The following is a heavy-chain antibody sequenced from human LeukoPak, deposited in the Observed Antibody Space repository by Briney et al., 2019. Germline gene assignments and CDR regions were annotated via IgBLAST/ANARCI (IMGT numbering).Heavy chain of an antibody. CDR3: ARGSSGYYSPGWDI. D-gene: IGHD3-22*01. J-gene: IGHJ3*02. CDR1: GFTFSSYS. Sequence: GGSLRFSCAASGFTFSSYSMNWVRQAPGKGLEWVSYISSSSSTIYYADSVKGRFTISRDNAKNSLYLQMNSLRAEDTAVYYCARGSSGYYSPGWDIWGQGTMVTVSS. V-gene: IGHV3-48*01. CDR2: ISSSSSTI.